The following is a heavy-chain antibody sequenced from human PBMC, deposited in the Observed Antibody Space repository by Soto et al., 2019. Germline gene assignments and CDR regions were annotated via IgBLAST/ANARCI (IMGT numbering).Heavy chain of an antibody. CDR3: ARDVERAVDTAMVTGGYGY. CDR2: INPSGGST. D-gene: IGHD5-18*01. CDR1: GYTFTSYY. Sequence: ASVKVSCKASGYTFTSYYMHWVLQSPLQGLEWMGIINPSGGSTSYAQKFQGRVTMTRDTSTSTVYMELSSLRSEDTAVYYCARDVERAVDTAMVTGGYGYWGQGTLVTVSS. J-gene: IGHJ4*02. V-gene: IGHV1-46*01.